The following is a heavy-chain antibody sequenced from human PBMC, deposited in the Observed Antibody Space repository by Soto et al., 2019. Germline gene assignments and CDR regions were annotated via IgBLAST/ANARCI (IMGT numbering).Heavy chain of an antibody. CDR1: GGSISGYY. J-gene: IGHJ4*01. D-gene: IGHD2-15*01. V-gene: IGHV4-59*01. CDR2: IYYTGST. Sequence: QVQLQESGPGLVKPSETLSLTCTVSGGSISGYYWSWIRQPPGEGLEWIGYIYYTGSTDYNPSLKSRVTISLDTLKSKFSLKLSSVTAAVTAGYYCARVHRYCSGGSCYLIDYWGQGTLVTVSS. CDR3: ARVHRYCSGGSCYLIDY.